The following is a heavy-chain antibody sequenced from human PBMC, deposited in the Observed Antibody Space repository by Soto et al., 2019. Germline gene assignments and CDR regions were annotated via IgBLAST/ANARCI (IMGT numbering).Heavy chain of an antibody. CDR2: MSYDGTKE. V-gene: IGHV3-30*18. CDR3: AKEYGSTWIDH. D-gene: IGHD6-13*01. Sequence: LRLSCAASGFTFSTYAMHWVRQAPGNGLERVAAMSYDGTKEYYVDSVKGRFTISRDNSRNTLFLQLNSLRAEDTAVYYCAKEYGSTWIDHWGQGTLVTVSS. J-gene: IGHJ4*02. CDR1: GFTFSTYA.